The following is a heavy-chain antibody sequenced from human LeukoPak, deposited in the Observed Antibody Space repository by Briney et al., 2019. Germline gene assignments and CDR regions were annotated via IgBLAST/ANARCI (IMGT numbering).Heavy chain of an antibody. D-gene: IGHD3-16*02. CDR3: ARGPYVWGSYRNDY. CDR1: GYTFTAYY. V-gene: IGHV1-2*02. J-gene: IGHJ4*02. CDR2: INPNTGGT. Sequence: ASVKVSCKASGYTFTAYYMYWVRQAPGQGLEWMGWINPNTGGTNYAQKFQGRVTMTRDTSISTAYMELSRLRSDDTAVYYCARGPYVWGSYRNDYWGQGTLVTVSS.